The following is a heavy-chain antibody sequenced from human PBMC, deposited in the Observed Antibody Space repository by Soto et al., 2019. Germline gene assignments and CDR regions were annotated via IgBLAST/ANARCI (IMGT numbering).Heavy chain of an antibody. J-gene: IGHJ6*02. Sequence: PGGSLRLSCAASGFTFRNYDMSWVRQGPGKGLEWVSAIGASGSTYYSDSVRGRFTISRDNSKNTLDLQMDSLRPEDTAVYYCAGAVAGYCYGMDVWGQGTTVTVSS. D-gene: IGHD6-19*01. CDR1: GFTFRNYD. CDR3: AGAVAGYCYGMDV. V-gene: IGHV3-23*01. CDR2: IGASGST.